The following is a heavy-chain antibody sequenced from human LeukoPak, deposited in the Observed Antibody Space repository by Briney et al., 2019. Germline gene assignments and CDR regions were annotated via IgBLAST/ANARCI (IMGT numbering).Heavy chain of an antibody. J-gene: IGHJ6*03. V-gene: IGHV1-18*01. CDR2: ISAYNGNT. Sequence: ASVTVSCKASGYTFTSYGISWVRQAPGQGLEWMGWISAYNGNTNYAQKLQGRVTMTTDTSTSTAYMELRSLRSDDTAVYYCARWLAAAGSSRRYYYYMDVWGKGTTVTVSS. CDR3: ARWLAAAGSSRRYYYYMDV. CDR1: GYTFTSYG. D-gene: IGHD6-13*01.